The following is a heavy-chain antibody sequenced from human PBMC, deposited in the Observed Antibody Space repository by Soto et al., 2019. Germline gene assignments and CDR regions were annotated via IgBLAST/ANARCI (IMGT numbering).Heavy chain of an antibody. CDR3: ARVRVDTAMVIGAFDI. CDR2: IYYSGST. J-gene: IGHJ3*02. Sequence: PSETLSLTCTVSGGSISSGDYYWSWIRQPPGKGLEWIGYIYYSGSTYYNPSLKSRVTISVDTSKSQFSLKLSSVTAADTAVYYCARVRVDTAMVIGAFDIWGQGTMVTVSS. D-gene: IGHD5-18*01. V-gene: IGHV4-30-4*01. CDR1: GGSISSGDYY.